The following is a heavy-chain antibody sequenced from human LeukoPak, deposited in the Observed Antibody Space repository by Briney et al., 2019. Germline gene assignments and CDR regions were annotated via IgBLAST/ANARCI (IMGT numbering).Heavy chain of an antibody. V-gene: IGHV1-2*02. Sequence: ASVKVSCKASGYTFTGYYMHWVRQAPGQGLEWMGWINPNSGGTNYAQKFQGRVTMTRDTSISTAYMELSRLRSDDTAVYYCARVGISSGPFQAPPNNWGQGTLVTVSS. J-gene: IGHJ4*02. D-gene: IGHD1-14*01. CDR2: INPNSGGT. CDR3: ARVGISSGPFQAPPNN. CDR1: GYTFTGYY.